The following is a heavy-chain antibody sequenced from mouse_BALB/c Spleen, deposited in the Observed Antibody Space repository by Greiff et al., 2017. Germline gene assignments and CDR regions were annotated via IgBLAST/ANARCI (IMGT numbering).Heavy chain of an antibody. Sequence: EVKLVESGGGLVKPGGSLKLSCAASGFTFSSYAMSWVRQTPEKRLEWVASISSGGSYTYYPDSVKGRFTISRDNAKNTLYLQMSSLKSEDTAMYYCARRRYDAMDYWGQGTSVTVSS. J-gene: IGHJ4*01. CDR2: ISSGGSYT. CDR1: GFTFSSYA. CDR3: ARRRYDAMDY. V-gene: IGHV5-6*03. D-gene: IGHD2-14*01.